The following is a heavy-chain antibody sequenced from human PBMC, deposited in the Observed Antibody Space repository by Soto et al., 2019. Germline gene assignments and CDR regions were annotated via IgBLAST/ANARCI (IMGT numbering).Heavy chain of an antibody. CDR1: GGSISSGGYY. CDR2: VYYSGST. D-gene: IGHD6-19*01. V-gene: IGHV4-31*03. J-gene: IGHJ5*02. CDR3: AREVAGTGWFDP. Sequence: QVQLQESGPGLVKPSQTLSLTCTVSGGSISSGGYYWSWIRQHPGKGLEWIGYVYYSGSTYYNPSLKSRVTISVDTSKNQFSLKLSSVTAADTAVYYCAREVAGTGWFDPWGQGTLVTVSS.